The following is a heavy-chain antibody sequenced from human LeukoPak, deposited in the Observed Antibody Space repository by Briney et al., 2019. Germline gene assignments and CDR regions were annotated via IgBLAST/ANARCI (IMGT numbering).Heavy chain of an antibody. J-gene: IGHJ1*01. Sequence: SETLSLTCTVSGGSISSYYWSWIRQPPGKGLEWIGYIYYSGNTNYNPSLKSRVTISRDTSKNQFSLTLSSVTAADTAVYYCARPYSSTWRGGFQHWGQGTLVTVSS. CDR3: ARPYSSTWRGGFQH. V-gene: IGHV4-59*08. CDR1: GGSISSYY. D-gene: IGHD6-13*01. CDR2: IYYSGNT.